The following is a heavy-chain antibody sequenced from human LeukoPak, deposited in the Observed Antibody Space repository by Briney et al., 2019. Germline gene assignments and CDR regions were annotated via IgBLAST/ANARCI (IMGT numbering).Heavy chain of an antibody. Sequence: GKSLRLFWAASGFPFNTCPIYWVRQAPGKGLEWVSVMSYDGSNKYHADSVKGRFTISRDNSKNALYLQMNSLRAEDTAVYYCARGSPPDYWGQGTLVTVSS. CDR2: MSYDGSNK. CDR1: GFPFNTCP. J-gene: IGHJ4*02. CDR3: ARGSPPDY. V-gene: IGHV3-30*04.